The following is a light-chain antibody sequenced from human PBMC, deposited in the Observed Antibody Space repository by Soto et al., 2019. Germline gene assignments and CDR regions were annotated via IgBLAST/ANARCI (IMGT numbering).Light chain of an antibody. V-gene: IGKV3-15*01. CDR2: GAC. Sequence: EIVMTQSPATLSVSPGERATLSWGTRKSVGSKLAWYQKTPDEAPRLLIYGACFRASGIPARFSGGGSGTEFTLTISSLQSEYFAVYYCQQYKNGWAFGQGTKVDIK. CDR1: KSVGSK. J-gene: IGKJ1*01. CDR3: QQYKNGWA.